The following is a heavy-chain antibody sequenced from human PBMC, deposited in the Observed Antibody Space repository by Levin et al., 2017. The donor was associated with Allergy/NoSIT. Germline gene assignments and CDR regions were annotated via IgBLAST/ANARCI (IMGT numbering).Heavy chain of an antibody. Sequence: GGSLRLSCAASGFTFSSYSLNWVRQAPGKGLEWVSYISSSSSTIYYADSVKGRFTISRDNAKNSLYLQMNSLRDEDTAVYYCARDWMAYSYAPGAFDIWGQGTMVTVSS. V-gene: IGHV3-48*02. CDR3: ARDWMAYSYAPGAFDI. CDR2: ISSSSSTI. CDR1: GFTFSSYS. J-gene: IGHJ3*02. D-gene: IGHD5-18*01.